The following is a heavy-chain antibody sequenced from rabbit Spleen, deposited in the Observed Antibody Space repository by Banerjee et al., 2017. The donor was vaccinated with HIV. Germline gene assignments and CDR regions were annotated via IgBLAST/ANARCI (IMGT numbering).Heavy chain of an antibody. D-gene: IGHD7-1*01. V-gene: IGHV1S40*01. CDR1: GFSFSSSDY. CDR2: IAGSSSGFT. Sequence: QSLEESGGGLVQPEGSLTLTCKASGFSFSSSDYICWVRQAPGKGLEWISCIAGSSSGFTYSATWATGRFTFSKTSSTTVTLQMTSLTVADTATYFCARDTGTSFSSYGMDLWGPGTLVTVS. CDR3: ARDTGTSFSSYGMDL. J-gene: IGHJ6*01.